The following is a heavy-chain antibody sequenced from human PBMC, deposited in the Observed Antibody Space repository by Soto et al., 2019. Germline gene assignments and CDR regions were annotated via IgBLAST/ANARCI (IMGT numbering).Heavy chain of an antibody. CDR2: ISGSGGST. J-gene: IGHJ5*02. CDR1: GFTFTNFD. CDR3: AKDAYYYDSSFWFDP. V-gene: IGHV3-23*01. D-gene: IGHD3-22*01. Sequence: GGSLRLSCETSGFTFTNFDLSWVRQAPGKGLEWVSAISGSGGSTYYADSVKGRFTISRDNSKNTLYLQMNSLRAEDTAVYYCAKDAYYYDSSFWFDPWGQGTLVTVSS.